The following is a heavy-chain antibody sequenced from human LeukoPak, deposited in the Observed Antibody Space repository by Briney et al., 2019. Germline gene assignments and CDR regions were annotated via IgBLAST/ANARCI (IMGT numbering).Heavy chain of an antibody. CDR1: GGSISSYY. V-gene: IGHV4-4*07. CDR2: IYTSGST. D-gene: IGHD3-22*01. Sequence: SETLSLTCTVSGGSISSYYWSWIRQPAGKGLEWIGRIYTSGSTNYNPSLKSRVTMSVATSKNQFSLKLSSVTAADTAVYYCARGPKVDSSGYYHNYWGQGTLVTVSS. J-gene: IGHJ4*02. CDR3: ARGPKVDSSGYYHNY.